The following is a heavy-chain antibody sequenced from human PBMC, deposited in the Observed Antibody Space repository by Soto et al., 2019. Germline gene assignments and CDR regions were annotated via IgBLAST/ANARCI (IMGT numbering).Heavy chain of an antibody. CDR3: ARVGRVGAAGAGYYSDGMDV. V-gene: IGHV1-69*02. CDR1: GGTFSSYT. J-gene: IGHJ6*02. D-gene: IGHD1-26*01. Sequence: QVQLVQSGAEVKKPGSSVKVSCKASGGTFSSYTISWVRQAPGQGLEWMGRIIPILGIANYAQKFQGRVTLTADTSXXTXYXXLSSMRSADPAVYYCARVGRVGAAGAGYYSDGMDVWGQGATVTVSS. CDR2: IIPILGIA.